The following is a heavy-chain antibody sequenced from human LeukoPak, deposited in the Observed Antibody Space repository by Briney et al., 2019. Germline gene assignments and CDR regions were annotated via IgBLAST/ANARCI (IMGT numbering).Heavy chain of an antibody. CDR2: IKQDGSEK. D-gene: IGHD1-14*01. CDR1: GITFSSYW. J-gene: IGHJ6*02. V-gene: IGHV3-7*01. CDR3: ARDRNNGMDV. Sequence: PGGSLRLSCAASGITFSSYWMSWVRQAPGKGLEWVANIKQDGSEKYYVDSVKGRFTISRDNAKNSLYLQMNSLRAEDTAVYYCARDRNNGMDVWGQGTTVTVSS.